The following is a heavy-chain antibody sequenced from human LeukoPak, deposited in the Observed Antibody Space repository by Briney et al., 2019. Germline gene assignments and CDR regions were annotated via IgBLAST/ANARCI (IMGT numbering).Heavy chain of an antibody. CDR1: GFTLSSYA. J-gene: IGHJ4*02. Sequence: GGSLRLSCAASGFTLSSYAMHWVRQAPGKGLEWVAVISYDGSNKYYADSVKGRFTISRDNSKNTLYLQMNSLRAEDTAVYYCARDFSMVLDYWGQGTLVTVSS. D-gene: IGHD3-10*01. V-gene: IGHV3-30-3*01. CDR3: ARDFSMVLDY. CDR2: ISYDGSNK.